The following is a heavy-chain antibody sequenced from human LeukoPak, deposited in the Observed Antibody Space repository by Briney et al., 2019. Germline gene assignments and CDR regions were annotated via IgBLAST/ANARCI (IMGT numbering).Heavy chain of an antibody. CDR3: ARYYGSGSYDLPYYYYGMDV. CDR2: IYYSGST. V-gene: IGHV4-59*01. CDR1: DGSISSYY. J-gene: IGHJ6*02. D-gene: IGHD3-10*01. Sequence: PSETLSLTCTVSDGSISSYYWGWIRQPPGKGLEWIGYIYYSGSTNYNPSLKSRVTISVDTSKNQFSLKLSSVTAADTAVYYCARYYGSGSYDLPYYYYGMDVWGQGTTVTVSS.